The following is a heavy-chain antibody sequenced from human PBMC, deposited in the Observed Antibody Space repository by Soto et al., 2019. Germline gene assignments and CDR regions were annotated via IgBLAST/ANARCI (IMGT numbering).Heavy chain of an antibody. CDR3: ARGPRAMYYFDH. V-gene: IGHV1-46*01. Sequence: GASVKVSCKASGYTFTKFHLHWVRLAPGQGLEWMGMIAPSGGSTSYAQKFQGRVTMTRDTSTSTVYMELSSLRSEDTAVYYCARGPRAMYYFDHWGLGTLVSVSS. J-gene: IGHJ4*02. D-gene: IGHD5-18*01. CDR2: IAPSGGST. CDR1: GYTFTKFH.